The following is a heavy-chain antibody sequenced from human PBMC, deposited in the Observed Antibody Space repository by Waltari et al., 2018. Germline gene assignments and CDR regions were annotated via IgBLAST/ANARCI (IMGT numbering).Heavy chain of an antibody. Sequence: EVQLLESGGGLFQPGGSLRLSCIGSGFPFSEFGMAWVRQAPGGGLEWVSTISGSVSNRHYSDSVEGRLTVSRDNSMNTFYLEMTSLRAEDTAMYFCTRDAGPAASFFDFWGQGTLVTVSS. CDR1: GFPFSEFG. J-gene: IGHJ4*02. CDR3: TRDAGPAASFFDF. CDR2: ISGSVSNR. D-gene: IGHD6-25*01. V-gene: IGHV3-23*01.